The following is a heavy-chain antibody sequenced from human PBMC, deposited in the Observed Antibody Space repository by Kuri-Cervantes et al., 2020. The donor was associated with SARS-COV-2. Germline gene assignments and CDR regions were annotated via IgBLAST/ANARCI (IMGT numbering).Heavy chain of an antibody. CDR3: TRDVKGGFGEYLPY. CDR1: GFTFGDYA. Sequence: GESLKISCTASGFTFGDYAMSWFRQAPGKGLEWVGFIRSKAYGGTTEYAASVKGRFTISRDDSKSIAYLQMNSLKTEDTAVYYCTRDVKGGFGEYLPYWGQGTLVTVSS. V-gene: IGHV3-49*03. D-gene: IGHD3-10*01. J-gene: IGHJ4*02. CDR2: IRSKAYGGTT.